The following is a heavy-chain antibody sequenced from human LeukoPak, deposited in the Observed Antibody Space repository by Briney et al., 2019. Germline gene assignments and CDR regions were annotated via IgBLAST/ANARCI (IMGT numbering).Heavy chain of an antibody. CDR1: GFTFSSYS. CDR3: ARDYTYCSGGTCYDRFDF. D-gene: IGHD2-15*01. V-gene: IGHV3-21*01. CDR2: ISSSSSYI. Sequence: PGGSLRLSYAASGFTFSSYSMNWVRQAPGKGLEWVSSISSSSSYIYYADSVKGRFTISRDNAKNSLYLQMNSLRAEDTAVYYCARDYTYCSGGTCYDRFDFWGQGTLVTVSS. J-gene: IGHJ4*02.